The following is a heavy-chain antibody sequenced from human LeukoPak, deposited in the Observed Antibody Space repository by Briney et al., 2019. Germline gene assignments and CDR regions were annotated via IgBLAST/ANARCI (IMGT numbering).Heavy chain of an antibody. Sequence: GASVKVSCKASGYTFTSYGISWVRQAPGQGLEWMGWISAYNGNTNYAQKLQGRVTMTTDTSTSTAHMELRSLRSDDTAVYYCARDRRSNYGGNSRRDAFDIWGQGTMVTVSS. V-gene: IGHV1-18*01. J-gene: IGHJ3*02. CDR3: ARDRRSNYGGNSRRDAFDI. CDR1: GYTFTSYG. CDR2: ISAYNGNT. D-gene: IGHD4-23*01.